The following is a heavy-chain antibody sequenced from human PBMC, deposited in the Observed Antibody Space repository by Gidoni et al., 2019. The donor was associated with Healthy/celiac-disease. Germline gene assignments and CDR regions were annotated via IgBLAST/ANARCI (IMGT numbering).Heavy chain of an antibody. D-gene: IGHD3-22*01. J-gene: IGHJ4*02. CDR3: ARDGFYDSSGF. CDR2: INHSGST. V-gene: IGHV4-34*01. CDR1: GRSFSGYY. Sequence: GRSFSGYYWSWIRQPPGKGLEWIGEINHSGSTNYNPSLKSRVTISVDTSKNQFSLKLSSVTAADTAVYYCARDGFYDSSGFWGQGTLVTVSS.